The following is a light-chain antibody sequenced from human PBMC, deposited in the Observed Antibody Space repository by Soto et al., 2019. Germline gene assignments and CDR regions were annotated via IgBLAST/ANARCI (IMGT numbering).Light chain of an antibody. CDR3: QQYGSSLFT. Sequence: DIVLTQSPGTLSLSPGERATLSCRASQSVSSTDLAWYQQKPGQAPRLLIYGASSRATGIPDRFSGSGSGTDFTLTIGRLEPEDFAVYYCQQYGSSLFTFGPGTKVDVK. V-gene: IGKV3-20*01. CDR1: QSVSSTD. J-gene: IGKJ3*01. CDR2: GAS.